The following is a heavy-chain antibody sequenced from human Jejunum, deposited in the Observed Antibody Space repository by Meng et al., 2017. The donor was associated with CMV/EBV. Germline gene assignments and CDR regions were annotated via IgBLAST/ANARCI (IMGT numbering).Heavy chain of an antibody. V-gene: IGHV3-48*04. CDR2: ISGSDATQ. CDR1: SYW. D-gene: IGHD1-26*01. Sequence: SYWMDWIRQAPGKGLEWVAYISGSDATQHYADSVKGRFTISRDNAKNSLFLQMNNLRAEDTAVYYCARDSSGSSYVTYYYYAMDVWGQGTTVTVSS. J-gene: IGHJ6*02. CDR3: ARDSSGSSYVTYYYYAMDV.